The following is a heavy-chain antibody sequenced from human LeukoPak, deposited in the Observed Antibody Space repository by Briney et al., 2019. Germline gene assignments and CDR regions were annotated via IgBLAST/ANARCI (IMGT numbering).Heavy chain of an antibody. J-gene: IGHJ6*02. V-gene: IGHV3-48*02. CDR3: ARGGSGYGDYYYFYAMDV. CDR1: GFTFSCYS. CDR2: ISSSGSTI. D-gene: IGHD3-22*01. Sequence: GGSLRLSCAASGFTFSCYSMNWVRQAPGKGLEWVSYISSSGSTIYYADSVKGRFTISRDNAKNSLYLQMNSLRDEDTAVYYCARGGSGYGDYYYFYAMDVWGQGTTVTVSS.